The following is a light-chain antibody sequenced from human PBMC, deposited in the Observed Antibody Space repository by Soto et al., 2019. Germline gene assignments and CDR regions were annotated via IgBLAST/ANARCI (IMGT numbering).Light chain of an antibody. Sequence: EIVLTQSPATLSSSPGERATLSCRASQSVSSYLAWYQQKPGQAPRLLIYDASKRATGIPARFSGSGSGTDFTLTINSLEPEDSAVYYCQQRSNWPHTFGQGTKLEIK. V-gene: IGKV3-11*01. CDR1: QSVSSY. CDR3: QQRSNWPHT. CDR2: DAS. J-gene: IGKJ2*01.